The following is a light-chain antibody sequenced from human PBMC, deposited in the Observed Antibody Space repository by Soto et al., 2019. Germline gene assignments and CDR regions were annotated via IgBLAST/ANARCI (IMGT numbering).Light chain of an antibody. CDR3: QQRFNWPRFT. CDR2: DAS. CDR1: QSVSSY. Sequence: EIVLTQSPATLSLSPGERATLSCRASQSVSSYLAWYQQKPGQAPRLLIYDASNRATGIPARFSGCGSGTDFNLNISSVEPEDFAVYYCQQRFNWPRFTLGQGTKLEIK. V-gene: IGKV3-11*01. J-gene: IGKJ2*01.